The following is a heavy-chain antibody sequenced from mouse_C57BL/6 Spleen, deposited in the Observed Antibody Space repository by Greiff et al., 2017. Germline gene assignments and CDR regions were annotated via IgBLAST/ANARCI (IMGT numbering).Heavy chain of an antibody. CDR2: IYPGNSDT. CDR1: GYTFTSYW. CDR3: TRHITTVWYFDV. V-gene: IGHV1-5*01. D-gene: IGHD1-1*01. Sequence: EVQLQQSGTVLARPGASVKMSCKTSGYTFTSYWMHWVKQRPGQGLEWIGAIYPGNSDTSYNQKFKGKAKLTAVTSASTAYMELSSLTNEDSAVYYCTRHITTVWYFDVWGTGTTVTVSS. J-gene: IGHJ1*03.